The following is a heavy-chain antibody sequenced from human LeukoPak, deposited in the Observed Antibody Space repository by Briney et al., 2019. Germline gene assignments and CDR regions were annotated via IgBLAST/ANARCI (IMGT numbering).Heavy chain of an antibody. CDR3: ARDRPFNWNYAVGAFDI. J-gene: IGHJ3*02. V-gene: IGHV4-30-2*01. Sequence: SQTLSLTCTVSGGSISSGGYYWSWIRQPPGKGLEWIGYIYHSGSTCYNPSLKSRVTISVDRSKNQFSLKLSSVTAADTAVYYCARDRPFNWNYAVGAFDIWGQGTMDTVSS. CDR1: GGSISSGGYY. D-gene: IGHD1-7*01. CDR2: IYHSGST.